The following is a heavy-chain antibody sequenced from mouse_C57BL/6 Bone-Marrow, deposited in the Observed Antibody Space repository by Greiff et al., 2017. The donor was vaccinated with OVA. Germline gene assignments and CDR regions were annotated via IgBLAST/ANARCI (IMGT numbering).Heavy chain of an antibody. Sequence: QVQLKQSGAELAKPGASVKLSCKASGYTFTSYWMHWVKQRPGQGLEWIGYINPSSGYTKYNQKFKDKATLTADKSSSTAYMQLSSLTYEDSAVYYCARGWLLRSYYFDYWGQGTTLTVSS. CDR2: INPSSGYT. V-gene: IGHV1-7*01. CDR1: GYTFTSYW. J-gene: IGHJ2*01. D-gene: IGHD1-1*01. CDR3: ARGWLLRSYYFDY.